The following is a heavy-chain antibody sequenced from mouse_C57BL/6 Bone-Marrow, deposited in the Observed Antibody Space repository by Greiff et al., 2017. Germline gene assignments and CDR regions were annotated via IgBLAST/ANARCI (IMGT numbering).Heavy chain of an antibody. CDR2: INPNNGGT. CDR3: ARPPRQKGVARDYWYFDV. D-gene: IGHD1-1*01. J-gene: IGHJ1*03. V-gene: IGHV1-22*01. CDR1: GYTFTDYN. Sequence: EVQLQQSGPELVKPGASVKMSCKASGYTFTDYNMHWVKQSHGKSLEWIGYINPNNGGTSYNQKFKGKATLTVNKSSSTAYMELRSLTSEDSAVYYCARPPRQKGVARDYWYFDVWGTGTTVTVSS.